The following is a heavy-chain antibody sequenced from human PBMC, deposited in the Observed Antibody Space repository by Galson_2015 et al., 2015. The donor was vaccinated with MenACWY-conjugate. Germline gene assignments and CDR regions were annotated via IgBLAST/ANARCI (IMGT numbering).Heavy chain of an antibody. V-gene: IGHV4-61*08. CDR2: IYDSGTT. D-gene: IGHD2/OR15-2a*01. Sequence: GTTFPHSPFFFGSASTCGFYRPWAPATPGEGVAGIGLIYDSGTTKYNPSLKGRVTISLDTSKNQVSLKLSSVTAADTAVYYCAREFSYWGQGTLVTVSS. CDR3: AREFSY. CDR1: FGSASTCGFY. J-gene: IGHJ4*02.